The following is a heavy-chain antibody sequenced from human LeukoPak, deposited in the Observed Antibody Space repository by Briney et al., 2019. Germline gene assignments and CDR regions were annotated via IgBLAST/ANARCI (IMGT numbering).Heavy chain of an antibody. Sequence: GGSLRLSCAASGFTFSSYWMSWVRQAPGKGLEWVANIKKDGSEKFYVDSVKGRFTISRDNARNSLFLQMNNLRVEDTAVYFCARDGAARGSGSFGDWGQGTLVTVSS. V-gene: IGHV3-7*03. J-gene: IGHJ4*02. CDR1: GFTFSSYW. CDR3: ARDGAARGSGSFGD. CDR2: IKKDGSEK. D-gene: IGHD3-10*01.